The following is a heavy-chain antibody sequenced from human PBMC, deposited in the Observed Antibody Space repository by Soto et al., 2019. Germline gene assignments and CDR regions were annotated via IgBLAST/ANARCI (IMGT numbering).Heavy chain of an antibody. D-gene: IGHD6-13*01. CDR2: ISGRGGST. CDR3: AKDSQGSSSWYYGY. V-gene: IGHV3-23*01. CDR1: GFTFSNFA. Sequence: EVPLLESGGGLVQPGGSLRLSCAASGFTFSNFAMNWVRQAPGKGLEWVSTISGRGGSTYYADSVKGRFTISRDNSKNTLYLQMNSLRAEDTAVYYCAKDSQGSSSWYYGYWGQRILVTVSS. J-gene: IGHJ4*02.